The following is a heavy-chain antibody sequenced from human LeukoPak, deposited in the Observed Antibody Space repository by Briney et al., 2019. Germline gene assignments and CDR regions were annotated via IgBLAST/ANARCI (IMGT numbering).Heavy chain of an antibody. J-gene: IGHJ4*02. D-gene: IGHD2-2*01. CDR1: GXSISSSDW. CDR2: IYRNENP. V-gene: IGHV4-4*02. CDR3: ARDPHCSNTNCPFDY. Sequence: SGTLSLTCAVSGXSISSSDWWSWVRQPPGRGLEWIGYIYRNENPNYNPSLKSRVTMSVDKSKNQFSLRLSSVTAADTAVYYCARDPHCSNTNCPFDYWGQGTLVIVSS.